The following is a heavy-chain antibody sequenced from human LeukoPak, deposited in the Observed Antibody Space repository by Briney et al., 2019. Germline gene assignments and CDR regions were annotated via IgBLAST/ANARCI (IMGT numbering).Heavy chain of an antibody. D-gene: IGHD1-1*01. V-gene: IGHV4-38-2*02. J-gene: IGHJ3*01. Sequence: SETLSLTCTVSGYSISSGYYWGWIRQPPGKGLEWIGSIYHSGSTYYNPSLKSRVTISVDTSKNQFSLKLSSVTAANTAVYYCARADYEGNNWIDDAFDFWGQGTMVTVSS. CDR3: ARADYEGNNWIDDAFDF. CDR1: GYSISSGYY. CDR2: IYHSGST.